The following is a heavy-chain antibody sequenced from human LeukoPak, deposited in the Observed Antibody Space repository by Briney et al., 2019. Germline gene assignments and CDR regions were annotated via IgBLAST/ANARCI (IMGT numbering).Heavy chain of an antibody. V-gene: IGHV3-48*04. Sequence: VGSLRLSCAASGFTFSNFGMNWVRQTPGKGLEWISYIRSSSSAIYYADSVKGRFTISRDNAESSLYLRMNGLRADDTAVYYCVRDGMGTTPVDYWGQGALVTVSS. CDR1: GFTFSNFG. D-gene: IGHD2/OR15-2a*01. CDR2: IRSSSSAI. J-gene: IGHJ4*02. CDR3: VRDGMGTTPVDY.